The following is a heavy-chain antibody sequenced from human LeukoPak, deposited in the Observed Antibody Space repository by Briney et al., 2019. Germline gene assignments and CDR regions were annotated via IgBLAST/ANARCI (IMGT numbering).Heavy chain of an antibody. V-gene: IGHV4-30-2*01. Sequence: PSQTLSLTCTVSGGSISSGGYYWSWIRQPPGKGLEWIGYIYHSGSTYYNPSLKSRVTISVDTSKNQFSLKLSSVTAADTAVYYCARGHRLGSGVDYWGQGTLVTVSS. CDR2: IYHSGST. CDR1: GGSISSGGYY. D-gene: IGHD3-10*01. J-gene: IGHJ4*02. CDR3: ARGHRLGSGVDY.